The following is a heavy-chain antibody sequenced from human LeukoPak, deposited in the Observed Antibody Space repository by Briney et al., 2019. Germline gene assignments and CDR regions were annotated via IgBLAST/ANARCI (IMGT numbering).Heavy chain of an antibody. V-gene: IGHV3-30*18. CDR2: ISYDGSNK. Sequence: PGRSLRLSCAASGFTFSSYAMHWVRQAPGKGLEWVAVISYDGSNKYYADSVKGRFTISRDNSKNTLYLQMNSLRAEDTAVYYCAKLFTGTTSESYWGQGTLVTVSS. CDR3: AKLFTGTTSESY. CDR1: GFTFSSYA. D-gene: IGHD1-1*01. J-gene: IGHJ4*02.